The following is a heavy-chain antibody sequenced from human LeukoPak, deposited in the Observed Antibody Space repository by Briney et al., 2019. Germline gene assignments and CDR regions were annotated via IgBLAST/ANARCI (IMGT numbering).Heavy chain of an antibody. Sequence: SVKVSCKASGGTFSSYAISWVRQAPGQGLEWMGGIIPIFGTANYAQKFQGRVTITADESTSTAYMELSSLRSEDTAVYYCAHSSYYYYYGMDVWGQGTTVTVSS. CDR2: IIPIFGTA. J-gene: IGHJ6*02. V-gene: IGHV1-69*13. D-gene: IGHD6-13*01. CDR3: AHSSYYYYYGMDV. CDR1: GGTFSSYA.